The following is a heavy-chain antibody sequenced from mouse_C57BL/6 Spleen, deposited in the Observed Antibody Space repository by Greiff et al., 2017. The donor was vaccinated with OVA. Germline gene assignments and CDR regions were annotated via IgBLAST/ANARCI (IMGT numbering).Heavy chain of an antibody. CDR2: INPYNGGT. Sequence: EVQLQQSGPVLVKPGASVKMSCKASGYTFTDYYMNWVKQSHGKSLEWIGVINPYNGGTSYNQKFKGKATLTVDTSSSTAYMELNSLTSEDSAVYYCARYDYYGSSYGYFDVWGTGTTVTVSS. J-gene: IGHJ1*03. CDR1: GYTFTDYY. CDR3: ARYDYYGSSYGYFDV. V-gene: IGHV1-19*01. D-gene: IGHD1-1*01.